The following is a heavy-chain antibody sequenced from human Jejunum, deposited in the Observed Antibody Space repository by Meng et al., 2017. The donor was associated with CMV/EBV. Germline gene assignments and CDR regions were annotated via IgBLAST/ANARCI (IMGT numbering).Heavy chain of an antibody. CDR3: AGGAVWLVYEY. CDR2: IYNGDNT. D-gene: IGHD5-12*01. J-gene: IGHJ4*02. CDR1: AFTVSSNY. V-gene: IGHV3-53*01. Sequence: EGQRVESGGGCIQPGGSLRLSCAASAFTVSSNYRNWVRQAPGKGLEWVSVIYNGDNTNYAESVRGRFTISRDNSKNTLYLQMNSLRAEDTAVYYCAGGAVWLVYEYWGQGTLVTVSS.